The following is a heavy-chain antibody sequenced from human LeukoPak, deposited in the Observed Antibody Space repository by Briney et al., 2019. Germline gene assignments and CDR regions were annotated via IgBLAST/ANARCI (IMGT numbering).Heavy chain of an antibody. V-gene: IGHV4-59*01. Sequence: SETLSLTCTVSGGSISSYYWSWIRQPPGKGLEWIGYIYYSGYTNYNPSLQSRVTISVDASKNQVSLKLSSVTAADTAVYYCARDPSYSSGWFDPWGQGTLVIVSS. D-gene: IGHD6-25*01. CDR3: ARDPSYSSGWFDP. J-gene: IGHJ5*02. CDR1: GGSISSYY. CDR2: IYYSGYT.